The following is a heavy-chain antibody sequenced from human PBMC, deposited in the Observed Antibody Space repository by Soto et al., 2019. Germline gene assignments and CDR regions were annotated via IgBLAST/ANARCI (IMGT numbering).Heavy chain of an antibody. J-gene: IGHJ4*02. CDR3: ARVGGVAARTFDY. CDR1: GGSINDFY. CDR2: IYYSGST. Sequence: PSETLSLTCTVSGGSINDFYWSWIRQPPGKGLEWIGYIYYSGSTDYNPSLKGRVTISVDTSKNLFSLKLRSVTAADTAVYYCARVGGVAARTFDYWGQGTLVTVSS. V-gene: IGHV4-59*01. D-gene: IGHD6-6*01.